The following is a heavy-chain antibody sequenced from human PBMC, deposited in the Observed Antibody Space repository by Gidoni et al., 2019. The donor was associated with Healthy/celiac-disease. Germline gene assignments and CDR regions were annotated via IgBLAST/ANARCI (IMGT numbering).Heavy chain of an antibody. J-gene: IGHJ5*02. Sequence: QVQLVQSGAEVKKPGSSVKVSCKASGGTFSSYAISWVRQAPGQGLEWMGGIIPIVGTANYAQKFQGRVTITADESTSTAYMELSSLRSEDTAVYYWARDYSTYYYDSSGYYKGGWFDPWGQGTLVTVSS. CDR1: GGTFSSYA. D-gene: IGHD3-22*01. CDR2: IIPIVGTA. V-gene: IGHV1-69*01. CDR3: ARDYSTYYYDSSGYYKGGWFDP.